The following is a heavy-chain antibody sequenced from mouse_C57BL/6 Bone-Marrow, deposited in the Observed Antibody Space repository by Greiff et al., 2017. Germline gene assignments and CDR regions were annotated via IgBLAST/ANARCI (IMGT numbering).Heavy chain of an antibody. CDR3: ARSDYGNPYAMDY. Sequence: QVQLQQSGAELARPGASVKLSCKASGYTFTSYGISWVKQRTGQGLEWIGEIYPRSGNTYYNEKFKGKATLTADKSSSTAYMGLRRLTSEDSAVYFCARSDYGNPYAMDYWGQGTSVTVSS. V-gene: IGHV1-81*01. D-gene: IGHD2-1*01. CDR2: IYPRSGNT. J-gene: IGHJ4*01. CDR1: GYTFTSYG.